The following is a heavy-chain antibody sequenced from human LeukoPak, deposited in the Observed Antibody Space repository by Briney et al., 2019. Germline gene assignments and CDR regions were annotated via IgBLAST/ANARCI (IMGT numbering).Heavy chain of an antibody. CDR2: ISSSSSYI. J-gene: IGHJ4*02. CDR1: GFTFSNYA. V-gene: IGHV3-21*01. D-gene: IGHD3-22*01. Sequence: GGSLRLSCVVSGFTFSNYAVNWVRQAPGKGLEWVSFISSSSSYIYYADSVEGRFTISRDNAKNSLYLQMNSLRAEDTAVHYCARSYYDSSGYPNFDYWGQGTLVTVSS. CDR3: ARSYYDSSGYPNFDY.